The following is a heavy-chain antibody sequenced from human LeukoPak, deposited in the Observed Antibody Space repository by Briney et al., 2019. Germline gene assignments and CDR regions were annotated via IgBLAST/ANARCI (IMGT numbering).Heavy chain of an antibody. V-gene: IGHV3-48*04. J-gene: IGHJ3*02. Sequence: GGSLRLSCAASGFIFSSYWMTWVRQAPGKGLEWVSYISSSSSTIYYADSVKGRFTISRDNAKNSLYLQMNSLRSEDTAVYYCAREVAAAAVDAFDIWGQGTMVTVSS. CDR3: AREVAAAAVDAFDI. D-gene: IGHD6-13*01. CDR2: ISSSSSTI. CDR1: GFIFSSYW.